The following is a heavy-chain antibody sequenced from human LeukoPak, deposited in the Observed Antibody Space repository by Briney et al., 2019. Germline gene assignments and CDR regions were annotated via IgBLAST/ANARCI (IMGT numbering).Heavy chain of an antibody. V-gene: IGHV4-59*01. CDR2: MYYTGST. D-gene: IGHD3-22*01. CDR3: ARRDGSGYYGYYFDH. CDR1: GGSITSYY. J-gene: IGHJ4*02. Sequence: SETLSLTCTVSGGSITSYYWSWIRQPPGKGLEWIGYMYYTGSTNYNPSLKRRVTISEDTSKNQFSLRLSSVTAADTAVYYCARRDGSGYYGYYFDHWGQGTLVTVSS.